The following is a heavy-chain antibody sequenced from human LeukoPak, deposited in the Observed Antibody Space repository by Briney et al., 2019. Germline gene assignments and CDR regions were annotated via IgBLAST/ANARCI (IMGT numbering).Heavy chain of an antibody. CDR1: GFTFSSYS. V-gene: IGHV3-21*01. D-gene: IGHD3-3*01. CDR3: ARVSGYDFWSGYYHGEIDY. Sequence: GGSLRLSCAASGFTFSSYSMNWVRQAPGKGLEWVSSISSSSSYIYYAGSVKGRFTISRDNAKNSLYLQMNSLRAEDTAVYYCARVSGYDFWSGYYHGEIDYWGQGTLVTVSS. CDR2: ISSSSSYI. J-gene: IGHJ4*02.